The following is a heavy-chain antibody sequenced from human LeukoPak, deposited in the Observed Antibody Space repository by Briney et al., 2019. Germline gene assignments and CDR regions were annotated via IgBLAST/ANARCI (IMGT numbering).Heavy chain of an antibody. Sequence: GGSLRLSCAASGFTFSSYAMHWVRQAPGKGLEWVAVISYDGSNKYYADSVKGRFTISRDNSKNTLYLQMNSLRAEDTAVYYCASSPGIAAAAAALYFDYWGQGTLVTVSS. J-gene: IGHJ4*02. V-gene: IGHV3-30-3*01. CDR2: ISYDGSNK. CDR1: GFTFSSYA. CDR3: ASSPGIAAAAAALYFDY. D-gene: IGHD6-13*01.